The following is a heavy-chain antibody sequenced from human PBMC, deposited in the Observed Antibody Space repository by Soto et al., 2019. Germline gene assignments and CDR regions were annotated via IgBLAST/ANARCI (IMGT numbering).Heavy chain of an antibody. Sequence: QLLESGGGLVQTGGSLRLSCTASGFTFSNYAMSWVRQAPGKGLEWVSGIRSSGESTYYADSVKGRLTISRDNSKNMLYLQINSLRAEDTAVYFCAKRGRRVLIPMDVWGQGTTVTVSS. J-gene: IGHJ6*02. CDR3: AKRGRRVLIPMDV. CDR2: IRSSGEST. V-gene: IGHV3-23*01. CDR1: GFTFSNYA. D-gene: IGHD2-8*01.